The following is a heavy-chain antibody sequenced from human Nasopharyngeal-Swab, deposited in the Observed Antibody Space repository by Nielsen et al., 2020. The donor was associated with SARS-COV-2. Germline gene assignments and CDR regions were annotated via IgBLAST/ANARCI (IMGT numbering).Heavy chain of an antibody. Sequence: GGSLRLSCAASGFTFSSYGMHWVRQAPGKGLEWVAVIWYDGSNKYHADSVKGRFTISRDNSKNTLYLQMNSLRAEDTAVYYCARDYSSGWYTFDYWGQGTLVTVSS. D-gene: IGHD6-19*01. CDR3: ARDYSSGWYTFDY. J-gene: IGHJ4*02. V-gene: IGHV3-33*01. CDR2: IWYDGSNK. CDR1: GFTFSSYG.